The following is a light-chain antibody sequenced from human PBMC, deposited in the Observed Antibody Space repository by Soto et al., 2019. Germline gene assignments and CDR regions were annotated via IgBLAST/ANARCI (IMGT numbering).Light chain of an antibody. J-gene: IGKJ5*01. Sequence: DIQLTQSPSFLSASVGDRVTITCRASQGISSYLAWYQQKPGKAPKLLIYAASTLQSGVPSRFSGSGSGTDFTLTISSLQPEDFATYYCQQLSSYPITFGQGTRLEIK. CDR3: QQLSSYPIT. CDR1: QGISSY. CDR2: AAS. V-gene: IGKV1-9*01.